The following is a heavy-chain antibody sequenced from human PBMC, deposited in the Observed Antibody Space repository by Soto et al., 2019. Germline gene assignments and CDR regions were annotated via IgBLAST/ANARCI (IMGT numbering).Heavy chain of an antibody. J-gene: IGHJ4*02. Sequence: QVQLVQSGAEVKRPGSSVKVSCKASGDTFNSYSINWVRQAPGVGLGWVGRVNPILSMSNYAQRFQGRVTMTADKSTSTAYMELRSLRSEDTAIYYCASSYGSGYRAFDYWGQGALVTVSS. CDR2: VNPILSMS. CDR1: GDTFNSYS. D-gene: IGHD3-10*01. CDR3: ASSYGSGYRAFDY. V-gene: IGHV1-69*02.